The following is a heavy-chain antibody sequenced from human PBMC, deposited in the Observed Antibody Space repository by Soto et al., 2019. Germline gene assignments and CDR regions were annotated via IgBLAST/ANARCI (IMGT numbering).Heavy chain of an antibody. D-gene: IGHD5-12*01. CDR1: GGSISSGDYY. CDR3: ASNSGYDELLGYYYGMDV. J-gene: IGHJ6*02. Sequence: KASETLSLTCTVSGGSISSGDYYWSWIRQPPGKGLEWIGYIYYSGSTYYNPSLKSRVTISVDTSKNQFSLKLSSVTAADTAVYYCASNSGYDELLGYYYGMDVWGQGTTVTVSS. V-gene: IGHV4-30-4*01. CDR2: IYYSGST.